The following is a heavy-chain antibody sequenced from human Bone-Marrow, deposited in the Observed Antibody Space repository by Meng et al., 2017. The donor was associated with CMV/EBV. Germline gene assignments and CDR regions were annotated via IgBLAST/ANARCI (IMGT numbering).Heavy chain of an antibody. Sequence: QVQLVQSGAEVKKPXXXXXVXCKXSGGTFSSYAISWVRQAPGQGLEWMGGIIPIFGTANYAQKFQGRVTITADESTSTAYMELSSLRSEDTAVYYCARLGYCSGGSCYTGDYWGQGTLVTVSS. CDR3: ARLGYCSGGSCYTGDY. D-gene: IGHD2-15*01. CDR1: GGTFSSYA. CDR2: IIPIFGTA. V-gene: IGHV1-69*12. J-gene: IGHJ4*02.